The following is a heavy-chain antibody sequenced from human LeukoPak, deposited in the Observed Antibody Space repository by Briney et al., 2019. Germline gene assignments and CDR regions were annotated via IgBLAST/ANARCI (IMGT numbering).Heavy chain of an antibody. J-gene: IGHJ5*02. CDR1: GFIFSNYG. V-gene: IGHV3-33*01. D-gene: IGHD6-25*01. CDR3: ARDREQRYPRNWFDP. Sequence: PGGSLRLSCTASGFIFSNYGMNWVRQAPGKGLEWVANIWYDGSTRDYADFARGRFTISRDNSNSTLYLEVNRLTVDDTAIYYCARDREQRYPRNWFDPWGQGTLVTVSS. CDR2: IWYDGSTR.